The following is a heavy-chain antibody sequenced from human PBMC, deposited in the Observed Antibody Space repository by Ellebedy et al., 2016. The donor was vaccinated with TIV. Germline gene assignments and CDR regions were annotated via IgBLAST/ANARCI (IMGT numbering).Heavy chain of an antibody. CDR2: ISSSSSTI. CDR3: ARARNILYGDPTATPDFDY. CDR1: GFTFSSYS. V-gene: IGHV3-48*02. D-gene: IGHD4-17*01. Sequence: PGGSLRLSCAASGFTFSSYSMNWVRQAPGKGLEWVSYISSSSSTIYYADSVKGRFTISRDNAKNSLYLQMNSLRDEDTAVYYCARARNILYGDPTATPDFDYWGQGTLVTVSS. J-gene: IGHJ4*02.